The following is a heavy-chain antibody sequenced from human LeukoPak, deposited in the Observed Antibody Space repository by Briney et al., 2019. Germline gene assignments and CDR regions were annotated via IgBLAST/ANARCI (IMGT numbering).Heavy chain of an antibody. CDR1: GFTFSTYG. V-gene: IGHV3-33*01. D-gene: IGHD7-27*01. CDR3: ARDAGLGTFGFFDY. J-gene: IGHJ4*02. CDR2: IWNDGSNK. Sequence: GGSLRLSCAASGFTFSTYGMHWVRQAPGKGLEWVAVIWNDGSNKYFIESVKGRFTIPRDNSKNTLSLQMNSLRAEDTAVYYCARDAGLGTFGFFDYWGQGTLVTVSS.